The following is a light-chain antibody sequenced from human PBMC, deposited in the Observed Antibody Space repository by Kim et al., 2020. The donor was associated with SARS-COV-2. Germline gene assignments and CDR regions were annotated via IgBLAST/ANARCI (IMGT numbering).Light chain of an antibody. J-gene: IGKJ1*01. V-gene: IGKV1-5*03. CDR3: QQYNTYSAT. CDR2: KTS. Sequence: GGDRVTITCRASQNSGDSEWVAGYQQKPARAPEVLMYKTSTLESGVSSRFSGSGSGTEFTLTISSLQPEDIATYYCQQYNTYSATFGQGTKVDIK. CDR1: QNSGDSEW.